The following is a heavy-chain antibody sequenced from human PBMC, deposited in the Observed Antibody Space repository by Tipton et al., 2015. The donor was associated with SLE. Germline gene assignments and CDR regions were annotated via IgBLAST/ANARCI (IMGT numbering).Heavy chain of an antibody. D-gene: IGHD3-10*01. J-gene: IGHJ4*02. CDR1: GFTFSSYW. V-gene: IGHV3-74*01. Sequence: GSLRLSCAASGFTFSSYWMHWVRQAPGKGLVWVSRINSDGSSTSYADSVKGRFTISRDNAKNTMYLQMNSLRAEDTAVYYCARGGSGSSFDYWGQGTLVTVSS. CDR3: ARGGSGSSFDY. CDR2: INSDGSST.